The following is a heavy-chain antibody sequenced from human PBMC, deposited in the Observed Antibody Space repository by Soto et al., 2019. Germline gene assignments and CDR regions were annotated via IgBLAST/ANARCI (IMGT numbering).Heavy chain of an antibody. J-gene: IGHJ5*02. CDR3: VRNGFGETVTPRDNWFEP. V-gene: IGHV4-59*08. Sequence: SETLSLTCTVSGGSISSYYWSWIRQPPGKGLEWIGYIYYSGSTNYNPSLKSRVTISVDTSKNQFSLKLSSVTAADTAVYYCVRNGFGETVTPRDNWFEPWGHGTLVTVSS. CDR2: IYYSGST. D-gene: IGHD3-10*01. CDR1: GGSISSYY.